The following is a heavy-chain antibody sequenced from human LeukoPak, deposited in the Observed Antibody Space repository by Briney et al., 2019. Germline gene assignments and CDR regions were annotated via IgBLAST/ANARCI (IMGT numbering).Heavy chain of an antibody. V-gene: IGHV3-74*01. CDR3: ARDFMYSITCAGC. D-gene: IGHD6-13*01. Sequence: PGGSLRLSCAASGFTFSNYWMHWVRQVPGKGLMWVSRIKTDGSSTSYADSVKGRFTISRDNAKNTLYLQMNSLRVEDTAVYYCARDFMYSITCAGCWDQGTLVTVSS. J-gene: IGHJ4*02. CDR2: IKTDGSST. CDR1: GFTFSNYW.